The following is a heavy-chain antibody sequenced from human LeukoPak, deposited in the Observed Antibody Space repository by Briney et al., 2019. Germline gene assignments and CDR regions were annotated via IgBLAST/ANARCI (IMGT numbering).Heavy chain of an antibody. CDR1: GGSISSSSYY. J-gene: IGHJ4*02. D-gene: IGHD1-26*01. Sequence: PSETLSLTCTVSGGSISSSSYYWGWIRQPPGKGLEWIGSIYYSGSTYYNPSLKSRVTISVDTSKNQFSLKLSSVTAADTDVYYCARRNNLYSGSYYFGYWGQGTLVTVSS. CDR2: IYYSGST. V-gene: IGHV4-39*01. CDR3: ARRNNLYSGSYYFGY.